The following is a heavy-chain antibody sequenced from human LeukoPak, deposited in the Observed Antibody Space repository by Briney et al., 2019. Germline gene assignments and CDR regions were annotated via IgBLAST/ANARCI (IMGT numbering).Heavy chain of an antibody. CDR1: GFTFSSYS. Sequence: GGSLRLSCAASGFTFSSYSMNWVRQAPGKGLEWVSSIRSSSSYIYYADSVKGRFTISRDNAKNSLYLQMNSLRAEDTAVYYCAREKQYYSARSGYLNCYDYWGQGTLVTVSS. CDR2: IRSSSSYI. V-gene: IGHV3-21*01. D-gene: IGHD3-22*01. J-gene: IGHJ4*02. CDR3: AREKQYYSARSGYLNCYDY.